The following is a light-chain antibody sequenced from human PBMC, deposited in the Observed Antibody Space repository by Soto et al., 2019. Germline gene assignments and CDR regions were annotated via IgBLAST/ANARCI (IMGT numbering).Light chain of an antibody. CDR1: ISDVGFYAR. V-gene: IGLV2-18*01. CDR2: DVT. Sequence: LTQPPSVSGSPGQSVTISCTGTISDVGFYARVSWYQQVPGTAPKLLIYDVTTRPSGVPDRFSGSGSGTDFTLKISRVEAEDVGVYYCMQALQPWTFGQGTK. J-gene: IGLJ3*02. CDR3: MQALQPWT.